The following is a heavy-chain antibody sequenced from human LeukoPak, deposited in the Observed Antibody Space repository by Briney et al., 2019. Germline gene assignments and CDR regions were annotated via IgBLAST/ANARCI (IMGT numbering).Heavy chain of an antibody. CDR1: GGSISSYY. V-gene: IGHV4-4*09. D-gene: IGHD4-17*01. CDR3: ARIYGDLNWFDP. CDR2: IYTGGST. J-gene: IGHJ5*02. Sequence: PSETLSLTCTVSGGSISSYYWSWIRQPPGKGLEWIGYIYTGGSTNYNPSLKSRVTISVDTSKNQFSLKLSSVTAADTAVYYCARIYGDLNWFDPWGQGTLVTVSS.